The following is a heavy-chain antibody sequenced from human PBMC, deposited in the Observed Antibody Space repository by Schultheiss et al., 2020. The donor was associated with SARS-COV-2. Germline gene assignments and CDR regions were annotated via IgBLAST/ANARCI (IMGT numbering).Heavy chain of an antibody. Sequence: SETLSLTCTVSGGSVSSGSYYWSWIRQPPGKGLEWIGFIHDSGITNYNPSLKSRVTISVDTSKNQFSLKLNSVTAADTAVYYCARGGYCSGSNCLAYFDSWGQGTPVTVSS. V-gene: IGHV4-61*01. CDR3: ARGGYCSGSNCLAYFDS. CDR1: GGSVSSGSYY. D-gene: IGHD2-15*01. J-gene: IGHJ4*02. CDR2: IHDSGIT.